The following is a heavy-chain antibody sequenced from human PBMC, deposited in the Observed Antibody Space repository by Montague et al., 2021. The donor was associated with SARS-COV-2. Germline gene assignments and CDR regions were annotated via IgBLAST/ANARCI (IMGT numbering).Heavy chain of an antibody. CDR2: INQSGST. Sequence: SETLSLTCAVHGGSFSASPWSWLRQPPGKGLGWIGEINQSGSTKYIPSLKSRVTISVDTSKNQFSLKLSFLTAADTAVYYCARGQSGITMIVVAILGVECYFDGGGQGTLVTVSS. CDR1: GGSFSASP. CDR3: ARGQSGITMIVVAILGVECYFDG. V-gene: IGHV4-34*01. J-gene: IGHJ4*02. D-gene: IGHD3-22*01.